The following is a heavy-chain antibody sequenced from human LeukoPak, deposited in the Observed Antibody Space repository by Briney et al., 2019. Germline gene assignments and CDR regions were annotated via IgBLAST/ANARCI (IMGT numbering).Heavy chain of an antibody. Sequence: NASETLFLTCTVSGGSISSYYWSWIRQPPGKGLEWIGYIYYSGSTNYNPSLKSRVTISVDRSKSQFSLKVSSVTAADTAVYYCARHIAAAGRFDYWGQGTLVTVSS. D-gene: IGHD6-13*01. CDR1: GGSISSYY. CDR3: ARHIAAAGRFDY. CDR2: IYYSGST. J-gene: IGHJ4*02. V-gene: IGHV4-59*08.